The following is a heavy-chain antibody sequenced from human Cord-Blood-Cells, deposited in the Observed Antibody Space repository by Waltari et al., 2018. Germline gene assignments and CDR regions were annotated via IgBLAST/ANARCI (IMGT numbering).Heavy chain of an antibody. CDR2: ISSSGSTI. V-gene: IGHV3-48*03. CDR1: GFTFSSYE. D-gene: IGHD6-19*01. Sequence: EVQLVESGGGLVQPGGSLRLSCAASGFTFSSYEMNWVRQAPGKGLEWVSYISSSGSTIYYADSVKGQFTISRDNAKNSLYLQMNSLRAEDTAVYYCARAVAVADENYYGMDVWGQGTTVTVSS. CDR3: ARAVAVADENYYGMDV. J-gene: IGHJ6*02.